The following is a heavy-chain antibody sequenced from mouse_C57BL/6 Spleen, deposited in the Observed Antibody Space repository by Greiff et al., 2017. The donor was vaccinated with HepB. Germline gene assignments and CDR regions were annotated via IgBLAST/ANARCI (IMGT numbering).Heavy chain of an antibody. CDR1: GFTFSSYA. J-gene: IGHJ3*01. D-gene: IGHD4-1*01. V-gene: IGHV5-4*01. CDR3: ARDSLGRFAY. CDR2: ISDGGSYT. Sequence: DVKLVESGGGLVKPGGSLKLSCAASGFTFSSYAMSWVRQTPEKRLEWVATISDGGSYTYYPDNVKGRFTISRDNAKNNLYLQMSHLKSEDTAMYYCARDSLGRFAYWGQGTLVTVSA.